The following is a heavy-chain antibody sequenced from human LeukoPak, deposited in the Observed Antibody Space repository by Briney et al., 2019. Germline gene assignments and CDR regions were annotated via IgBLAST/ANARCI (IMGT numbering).Heavy chain of an antibody. D-gene: IGHD6-19*01. CDR3: ARGSSGWRGGFDY. J-gene: IGHJ4*02. CDR1: GYSFTTYW. CDR2: INPGDSDT. Sequence: GESLKISCKGSGYSFTTYWIGWVRQMPGKGLEWRGIINPGDSDTRYSPSFQGQVTISADKSISTAYLQWSSLKAADTAMYYCARGSSGWRGGFDYWGQGTLVTVSS. V-gene: IGHV5-51*01.